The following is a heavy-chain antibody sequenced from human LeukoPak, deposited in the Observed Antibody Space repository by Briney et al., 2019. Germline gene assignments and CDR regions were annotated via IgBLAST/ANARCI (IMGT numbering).Heavy chain of an antibody. CDR3: AREPFWSGYYANLHFDY. CDR2: ISSSGKNI. Sequence: PGGSLRLSCAASDFTFSSYNMNWVRQAPGKGLEWVSSISSSGKNIYYADSVKGRFTISRDNDKNSLFLQMNSLRAEDTAVYYCAREPFWSGYYANLHFDYWGQGALVTVSS. D-gene: IGHD3-3*01. V-gene: IGHV3-21*06. CDR1: DFTFSSYN. J-gene: IGHJ4*02.